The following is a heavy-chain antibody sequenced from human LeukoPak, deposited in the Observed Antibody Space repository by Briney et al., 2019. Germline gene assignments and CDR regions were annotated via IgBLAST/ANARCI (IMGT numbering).Heavy chain of an antibody. D-gene: IGHD5-18*01. CDR3: ARVDTRDYYMDV. J-gene: IGHJ6*03. CDR2: ISYDGSNK. V-gene: IGHV3-30*04. CDR1: GFTLSSYA. Sequence: GRSLRLSCAASGFTLSSYAMHWVRQAPGKGLEWVAVISYDGSNKYYADSVKGRFTISRDNSKNTLYLQMNSLRAEDTAVYYCARVDTRDYYMDVWGKGTTVTVSS.